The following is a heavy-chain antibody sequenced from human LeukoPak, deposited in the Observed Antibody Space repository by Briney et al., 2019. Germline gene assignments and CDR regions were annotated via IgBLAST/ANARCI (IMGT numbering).Heavy chain of an antibody. Sequence: SETLSLTCTVSGDSVSSNRYSWGWIRQPPGKGLEFIGSIYDSGSTYDNPSLKSGVTVSIDTSTNHFSLKLSSVTAADTAMYYCVRAVIRASNGRSHYYYMEVWGKGATVIVSS. D-gene: IGHD5-18*01. CDR2: IYDSGST. V-gene: IGHV4-39*07. CDR1: GDSVSSNRYS. J-gene: IGHJ6*03. CDR3: VRAVIRASNGRSHYYYMEV.